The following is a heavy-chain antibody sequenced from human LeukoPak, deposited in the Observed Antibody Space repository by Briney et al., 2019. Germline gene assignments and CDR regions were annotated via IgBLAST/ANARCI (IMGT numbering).Heavy chain of an antibody. J-gene: IGHJ4*02. D-gene: IGHD1-26*01. CDR2: ISSSSSYI. Sequence: GGSLRFSCAASGFSSSSYSMNWVRQAPGKGLEWVSSISSSSSYIYYADSVKGRFTISRDNAKNSLYLQMNSLRAEDTAVYYCARDLLVGATLFDYWGQGTLVTVSS. CDR3: ARDLLVGATLFDY. CDR1: GFSSSSYS. V-gene: IGHV3-21*01.